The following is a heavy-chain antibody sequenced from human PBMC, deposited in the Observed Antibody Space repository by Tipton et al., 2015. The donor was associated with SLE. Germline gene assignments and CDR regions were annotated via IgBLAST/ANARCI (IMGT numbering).Heavy chain of an antibody. CDR2: MSGSGAST. CDR3: AQLRGYCSSTSCYRAIGY. D-gene: IGHD2-2*01. J-gene: IGHJ4*02. Sequence: SLRLSCVASGFNFSNYWMHWVRQAPGKGLVWVSAMSGSGASTYYADSVKGRFTISRDNSKNTLYLQMNSLRAEDTAVYYCAQLRGYCSSTSCYRAIGYWGQGTLVTVSS. V-gene: IGHV3-23*01. CDR1: GFNFSNYW.